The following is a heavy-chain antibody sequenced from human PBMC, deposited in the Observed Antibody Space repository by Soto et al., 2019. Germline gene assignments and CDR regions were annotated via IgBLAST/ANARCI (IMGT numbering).Heavy chain of an antibody. V-gene: IGHV4-39*01. CDR1: GGSISSSSYY. D-gene: IGHD1-7*01. J-gene: IGHJ6*02. CDR2: IYYSGST. Sequence: KTSETLSLTCTVSGGSISSSSYYWGWIRQPPGKGLEWIGSIYYSGSTYYNPSLKSRVTISVDTSKNQFSLKLSSVTAADTAVYYCARVSPHITGTKYYYYYGMDVWGQGTTVTVSS. CDR3: ARVSPHITGTKYYYYYGMDV.